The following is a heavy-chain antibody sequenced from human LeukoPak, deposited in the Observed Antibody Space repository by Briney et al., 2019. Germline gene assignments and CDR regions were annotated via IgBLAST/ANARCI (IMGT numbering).Heavy chain of an antibody. CDR3: AKEGSETGYAPLDY. V-gene: IGHV3-9*03. D-gene: IGHD3-9*01. CDR1: GFTFDDYA. Sequence: GGSLRLSCAASGFTFDDYAMHWVRQAPGKGLEWVSGISWNSGSIGYADSVKGRFTISRDNAKNSLYLQMNSLRAEDMALYYCAKEGSETGYAPLDYWGQGTLVTVS. J-gene: IGHJ4*02. CDR2: ISWNSGSI.